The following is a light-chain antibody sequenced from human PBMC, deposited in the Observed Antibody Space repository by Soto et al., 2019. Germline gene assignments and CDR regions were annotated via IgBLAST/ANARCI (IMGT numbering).Light chain of an antibody. J-gene: IGKJ4*01. CDR3: QQSYTTPLT. Sequence: DIQMTQSPSSLSASVGDRVTLTCRASQSISTYLNWYQQKPEKAPKLLIYAASSLHSGVPSRFSGSGSGTDFTLTITSPQPEDFATYYCQQSYTTPLTFGGGTKVEIK. CDR2: AAS. CDR1: QSISTY. V-gene: IGKV1-39*01.